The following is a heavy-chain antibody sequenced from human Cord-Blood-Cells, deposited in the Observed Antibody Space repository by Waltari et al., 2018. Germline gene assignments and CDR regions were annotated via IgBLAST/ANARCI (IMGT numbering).Heavy chain of an antibody. D-gene: IGHD2-21*02. CDR3: ATHIVVVTASPNWFDP. CDR1: GGSISSSSYY. V-gene: IGHV4-39*07. J-gene: IGHJ5*02. CDR2: IYYSGST. Sequence: QLQLQESGPGLVKPSETLSLTCTVSGGSISSSSYYWGWIRQPPGKGLEWIGSIYYSGSTYSNPSLKSRFTISVDPSKNQFSLKLSSVTAADTAVYYCATHIVVVTASPNWFDPWGQGTLVTVSS.